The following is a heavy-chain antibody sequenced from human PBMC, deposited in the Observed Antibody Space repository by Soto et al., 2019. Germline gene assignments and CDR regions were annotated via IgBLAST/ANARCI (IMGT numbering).Heavy chain of an antibody. CDR1: GYTFTSYG. Sequence: ASVKVSCKASGYTFTSYGISWVRQAPGQGLEWMGWISAYNGNTNYAQKLQGRVTMTTDTSKSTAYMELRSLRSDDTAVYYCARDVSLNDAYCSGGSCYSHYYYYMDVWGKGTTVTVSS. V-gene: IGHV1-18*01. CDR3: ARDVSLNDAYCSGGSCYSHYYYYMDV. D-gene: IGHD2-15*01. J-gene: IGHJ6*03. CDR2: ISAYNGNT.